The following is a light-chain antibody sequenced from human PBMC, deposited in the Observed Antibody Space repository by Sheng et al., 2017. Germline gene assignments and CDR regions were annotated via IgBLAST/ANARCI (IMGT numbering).Light chain of an antibody. CDR3: QQYDSSAKYN. CDR2: KAS. Sequence: IQLTQSPSSLSASIGDRVTITCRASQSISSWLAWYKQIPGKAPELLIYKASTLESGVPSRFSGSGSGTEFTLTISSLQPDDFATYYCQQYDSSAKYNFGQGTKVEIK. J-gene: IGKJ2*01. CDR1: QSISSW. V-gene: IGKV1-5*03.